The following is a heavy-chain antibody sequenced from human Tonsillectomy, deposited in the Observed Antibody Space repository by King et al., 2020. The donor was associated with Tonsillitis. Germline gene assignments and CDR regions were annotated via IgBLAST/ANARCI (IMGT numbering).Heavy chain of an antibody. Sequence: VQLVQSGGGVVQPGRSLRLSCAASGFTFRSYGMHWVRQAPGKGLEVVAVLSYDGNNKYYEDSVKGRFTISRDNSKNTLYLQVNSLRAEDTAVYYCAKGGYSYGWSYFDYWGQGTLVTVSS. V-gene: IGHV3-30*18. D-gene: IGHD5-18*01. CDR2: LSYDGNNK. J-gene: IGHJ4*02. CDR1: GFTFRSYG. CDR3: AKGGYSYGWSYFDY.